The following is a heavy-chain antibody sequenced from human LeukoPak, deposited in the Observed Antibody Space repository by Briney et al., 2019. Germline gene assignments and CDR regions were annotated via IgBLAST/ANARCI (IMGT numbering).Heavy chain of an antibody. D-gene: IGHD3-22*01. Sequence: GGSLRLSCAASGFTFVDYGVSWVRQPPGKGLEWVSGIIWTGGSTGYADSVKGRFTISRDNAKNSLYLLMNSLRAEDTGLYDCERDRTTRGNNYYDSSVYDRTDALDIWGEGTMVTVSS. V-gene: IGHV3-20*01. CDR1: GFTFVDYG. CDR3: ERDRTTRGNNYYDSSVYDRTDALDI. J-gene: IGHJ3*02. CDR2: IIWTGGST.